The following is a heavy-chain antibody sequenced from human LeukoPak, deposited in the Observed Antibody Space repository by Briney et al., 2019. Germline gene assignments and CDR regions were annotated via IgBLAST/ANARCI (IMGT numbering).Heavy chain of an antibody. D-gene: IGHD5-24*01. V-gene: IGHV3-15*01. CDR1: GFIFNKTW. CDR2: IKSNNDGGTT. J-gene: IGHJ4*02. CDR3: TPVMAEDLGF. Sequence: GGSLRLSCAASGFIFNKTWMNWVRQAPGKGPEWVGRIKSNNDGGTTDYASPVEGRFIISRDDSKNTIYLQMNRLIIDDTAIYYCTPVMAEDLGFWGQGTLVTVSS.